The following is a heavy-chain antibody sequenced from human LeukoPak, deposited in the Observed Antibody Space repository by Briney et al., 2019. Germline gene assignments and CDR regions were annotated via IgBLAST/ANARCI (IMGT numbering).Heavy chain of an antibody. CDR2: IYYSGST. J-gene: IGHJ3*02. Sequence: PSETLSLTCTVSGGSISSSSYYWGWIRQPPGKGLEWIGYIYYSGSTNYNPSLKSRVTISVDTSKNQFSLKLSSVTAADTAVYYCARGALYYYESSGKDAFDIWGHGTMVTVSS. CDR1: GGSISSSSYY. V-gene: IGHV4-61*05. CDR3: ARGALYYYESSGKDAFDI. D-gene: IGHD3-22*01.